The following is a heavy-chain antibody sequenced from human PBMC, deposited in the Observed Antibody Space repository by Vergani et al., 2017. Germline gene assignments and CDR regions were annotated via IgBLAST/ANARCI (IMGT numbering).Heavy chain of an antibody. V-gene: IGHV4-30-4*08. Sequence: QVQLQESGPGLVKPSQTLSLTCPVSGGSISSGDYYWSWIRQPPGKGLEWIGYIYYSGSNYYNPSLKSRVTISVDTSKNQFSLKLSSATAADTAVYYCARWGIDCSGGSCDAYGMDVWGQGTTVTVSS. J-gene: IGHJ6*02. CDR1: GGSISSGDYY. CDR2: IYYSGSN. D-gene: IGHD2-15*01. CDR3: ARWGIDCSGGSCDAYGMDV.